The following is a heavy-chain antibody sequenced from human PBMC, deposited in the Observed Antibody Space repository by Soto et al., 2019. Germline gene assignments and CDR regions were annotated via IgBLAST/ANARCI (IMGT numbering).Heavy chain of an antibody. D-gene: IGHD3-9*01. CDR3: ARARSLRYFDWLSPQNNWVDP. J-gene: IGHJ5*02. Sequence: ASVKVSCKASGYTFTSYDINWVRQATRQGLEWMGWMNPNSGNTGYAQKFQGRVTMTRNTSISTAYMELSSLRSEDTAVYYCARARSLRYFDWLSPQNNWVDPWG. CDR2: MNPNSGNT. V-gene: IGHV1-8*01. CDR1: GYTFTSYD.